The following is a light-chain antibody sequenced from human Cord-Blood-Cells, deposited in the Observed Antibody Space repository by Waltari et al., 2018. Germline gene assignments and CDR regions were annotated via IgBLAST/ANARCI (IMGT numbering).Light chain of an antibody. V-gene: IGLV3-19*01. Sequence: SSELTQDPAVSVALGQTVRITCQGDSLRSYYASWYRQKPGQAPVLVIYGKHNRPSGIPDRFSGSSSGNTASLTITGAQAEDEADYYCNSRDSSGNHVVFGGGTKLTVL. CDR2: GKH. CDR1: SLRSYY. J-gene: IGLJ2*01. CDR3: NSRDSSGNHVV.